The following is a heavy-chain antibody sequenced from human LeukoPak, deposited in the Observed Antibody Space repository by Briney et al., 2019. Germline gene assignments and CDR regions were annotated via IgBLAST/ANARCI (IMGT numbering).Heavy chain of an antibody. V-gene: IGHV1-3*01. Sequence: ASVKVSCKASGYTFTSYAMHWVRQAPGQRLEWMGWINAGNGNTKYSQKFQGRVTITRDTSASTAYMEPSSLRSEDTAVYYCARDREYGSGSYYIFDPWGQGTLVTVSS. D-gene: IGHD3-10*01. CDR1: GYTFTSYA. CDR3: ARDREYGSGSYYIFDP. CDR2: INAGNGNT. J-gene: IGHJ5*02.